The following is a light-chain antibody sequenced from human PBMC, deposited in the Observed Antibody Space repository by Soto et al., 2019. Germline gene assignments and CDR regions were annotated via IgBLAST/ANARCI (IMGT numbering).Light chain of an antibody. CDR1: QSVSAY. CDR3: QQSGRP. Sequence: QSPATLCLPAGERATLSCRASQSVSAYLGWYQQKPGQAPRLLIYGTSSRATGIPDMFSGSGSGTDFTLPISRLEPEDSAVYYCQQSGRPFGQGTKVDIK. V-gene: IGKV3-20*01. J-gene: IGKJ1*01. CDR2: GTS.